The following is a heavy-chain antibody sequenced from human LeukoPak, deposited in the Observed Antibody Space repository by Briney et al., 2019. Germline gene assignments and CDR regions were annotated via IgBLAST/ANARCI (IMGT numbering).Heavy chain of an antibody. Sequence: QTGGSLRLSCAASGFTFSSYAMHWVRQAPGKGLEWVAVISYDGSNKYYADSVKGRFTISRDNSKNTLYLQVNSLRAEDTAVYYCARAAYKIVDRHYYYGMDVWGQGATVTVSS. CDR1: GFTFSSYA. CDR2: ISYDGSNK. V-gene: IGHV3-30-3*01. D-gene: IGHD1-26*01. CDR3: ARAAYKIVDRHYYYGMDV. J-gene: IGHJ6*02.